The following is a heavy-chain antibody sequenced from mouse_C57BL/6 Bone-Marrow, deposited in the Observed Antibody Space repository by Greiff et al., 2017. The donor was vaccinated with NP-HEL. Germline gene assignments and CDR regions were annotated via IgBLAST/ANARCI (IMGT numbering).Heavy chain of an antibody. CDR1: GYTFTSYW. D-gene: IGHD1-1*01. J-gene: IGHJ2*01. Sequence: QVQLQQSGAELAKPGASVKLSCKASGYTFTSYWMHWVKQRPGQGLEWIGYINPSSGYTEYNQKFKDKATLTADKSSSTAYMQLSSLTYEDSAVYYCARGEVTTVVGKNYWGQGTTLTVSS. V-gene: IGHV1-7*01. CDR3: ARGEVTTVVGKNY. CDR2: INPSSGYT.